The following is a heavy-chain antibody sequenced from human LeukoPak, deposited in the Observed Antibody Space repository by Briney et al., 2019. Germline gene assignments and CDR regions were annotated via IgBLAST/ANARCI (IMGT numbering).Heavy chain of an antibody. J-gene: IGHJ4*02. Sequence: SETLSLTCTVSGGSISSYYRSWIRQPPGKGLEWIGYIYYSGSTNYNPSLKSRVTISVDTSKNQFSLKLSSVTAADTAVYYCARGRTIVPDYWGQGTLVTVSS. CDR2: IYYSGST. D-gene: IGHD4-11*01. CDR1: GGSISSYY. CDR3: ARGRTIVPDY. V-gene: IGHV4-59*01.